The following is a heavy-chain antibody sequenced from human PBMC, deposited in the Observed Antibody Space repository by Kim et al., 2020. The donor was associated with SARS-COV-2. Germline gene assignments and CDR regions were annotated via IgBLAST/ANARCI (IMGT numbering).Heavy chain of an antibody. D-gene: IGHD1-26*01. V-gene: IGHV1-2*02. Sequence: ASVKVSCKASGYTFTGYYMHWVRQAPGQGLEWMGWINPNTGGTNYAPKFQGRVSMTRDTSIRTAYMELSSLRSDDTAVYFCARVGSGSSPFDSWGQGTLVTVSS. J-gene: IGHJ4*02. CDR3: ARVGSGSSPFDS. CDR1: GYTFTGYY. CDR2: INPNTGGT.